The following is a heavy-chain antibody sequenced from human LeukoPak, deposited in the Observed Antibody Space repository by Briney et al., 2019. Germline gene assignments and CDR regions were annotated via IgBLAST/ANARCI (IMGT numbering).Heavy chain of an antibody. CDR1: GATFSNDW. V-gene: IGHV3-74*01. D-gene: IGHD3-16*02. CDR3: TRGRGGRYHY. CDR2: INTDGSTT. J-gene: IGHJ4*02. Sequence: GGSLRLSCAASGATFSNDWMHWVRQAPGKGLVWVSRINTDGSTTTYADSVKGRFTISRDNAKNTLFLQMNSLRVEDTAVYYCTRGRGGRYHYWGQGTLVTVSS.